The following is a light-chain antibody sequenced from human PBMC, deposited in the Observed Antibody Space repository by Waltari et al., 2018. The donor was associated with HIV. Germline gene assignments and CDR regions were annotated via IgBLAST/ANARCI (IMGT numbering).Light chain of an antibody. CDR2: AAS. J-gene: IGKJ4*01. CDR1: QSSRSW. CDR3: QQSFSTPLT. Sequence: DIQMTQSPSTLSASVGDRVTLTCRASQSSRSWLAWYQQKPGKAPNLLIYAASSLQSGVPSRFSGSGSATDFTLTISSLQPEDFATYYCQQSFSTPLTFGGGTKVQIK. V-gene: IGKV1-39*01.